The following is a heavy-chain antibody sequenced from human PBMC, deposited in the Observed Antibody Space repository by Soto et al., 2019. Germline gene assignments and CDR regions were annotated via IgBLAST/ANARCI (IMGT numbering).Heavy chain of an antibody. Sequence: EVQVLESGGGLVQPGGSLRLSCAASGFTFADSAMNWVRQAPGKGLEWVSTISGSGANTYYADSVRGRFTSSRDNSKNPLSLQMSSRRAEDTAVYYCAKDGKHINGWWAAFEIWGQGTVVTVS. CDR3: AKDGKHINGWWAAFEI. V-gene: IGHV3-23*01. D-gene: IGHD6-19*01. J-gene: IGHJ3*02. CDR2: ISGSGANT. CDR1: GFTFADSA.